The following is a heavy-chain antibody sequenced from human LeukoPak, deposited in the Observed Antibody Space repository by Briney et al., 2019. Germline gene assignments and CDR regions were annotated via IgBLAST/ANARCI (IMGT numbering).Heavy chain of an antibody. CDR1: GYTFTSHA. J-gene: IGHJ6*02. V-gene: IGHV1-3*01. CDR3: ARDDSGSYYYYGMDV. CDR2: INAGNGNT. Sequence: ASVKVSCKASGYTFTSHAMHWVRQAPGQRLEWMGWINAGNGNTKYSQKFQGRVTITRDTSASTAYMELSSLRSEDTAVYYCARDDSGSYYYYGMDVWGQGTTVTVSS. D-gene: IGHD1-26*01.